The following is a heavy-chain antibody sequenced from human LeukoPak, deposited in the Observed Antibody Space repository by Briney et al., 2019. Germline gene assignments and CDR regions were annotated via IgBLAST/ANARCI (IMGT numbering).Heavy chain of an antibody. CDR1: GFTFSSYW. Sequence: GGSLRLSCAASGFTFSSYWMHWVRQAPGKWLVWVSRINSDGSSTSYADSVKGRFTISRDNAKNTLYLQMNSLRAEDTAVYYCTAEFDPWGQGTLVTVSS. CDR3: TAEFDP. J-gene: IGHJ5*02. CDR2: INSDGSST. V-gene: IGHV3-74*01.